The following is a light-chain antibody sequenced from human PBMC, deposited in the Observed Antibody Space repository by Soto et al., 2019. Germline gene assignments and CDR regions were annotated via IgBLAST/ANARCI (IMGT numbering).Light chain of an antibody. CDR3: GSYVGSKKGF. Sequence: QSVLTQPPSASGSPGQSVTISCTGTSSDVGGYNYVSWYQQHPGKAPKLMIYDVNKRPSGVPDRFSGSKSGNTASLTVSGPQAEDGVDYYCGSYVGSKKGFFGSGTKVTAL. V-gene: IGLV2-8*01. J-gene: IGLJ1*01. CDR2: DVN. CDR1: SSDVGGYNY.